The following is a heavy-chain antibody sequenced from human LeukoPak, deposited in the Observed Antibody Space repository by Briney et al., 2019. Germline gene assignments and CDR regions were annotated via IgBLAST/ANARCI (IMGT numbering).Heavy chain of an antibody. Sequence: GGSLRLSCAASGFTFSDYYMSWIRQAPGKGLEWISYISSNSATTYYADSVKGRFTISRDNAKNSLYLHMNSLRADDTAVYYCARDTRSLIDYWGQGTLVTVSS. D-gene: IGHD1-26*01. J-gene: IGHJ4*02. CDR1: GFTFSDYY. CDR3: ARDTRSLIDY. V-gene: IGHV3-11*04. CDR2: ISSNSATT.